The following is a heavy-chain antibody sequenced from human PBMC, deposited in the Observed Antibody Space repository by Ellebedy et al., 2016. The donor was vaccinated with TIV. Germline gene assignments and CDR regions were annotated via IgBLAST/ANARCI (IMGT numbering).Heavy chain of an antibody. CDR1: GFTFATYA. J-gene: IGHJ4*02. Sequence: PGGSLRLSCEASGFTFATYAMTWVRQAPGKGLEWVSGLTGAGVGTYYADSVKGRFTISRDNSKNTLYLQMNSLGAEDTAVYYCGKMRWGAGIAAPTNNWGQGTLVTVSS. CDR3: GKMRWGAGIAAPTNN. V-gene: IGHV3-23*01. CDR2: LTGAGVGT. D-gene: IGHD6-13*01.